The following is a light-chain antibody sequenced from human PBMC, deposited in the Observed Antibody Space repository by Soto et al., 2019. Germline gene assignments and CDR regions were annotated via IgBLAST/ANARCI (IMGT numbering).Light chain of an antibody. J-gene: IGLJ1*01. V-gene: IGLV1-44*01. CDR1: SSNIGDNT. CDR2: RDD. CDR3: AAWDTRLTGHV. Sequence: QSVLTQPPSASGSPGQRVTISCSGSSSNIGDNTISWYQQLPGTAPKLLISRDDQRPSGVPDRFSGSKSGTSGSLAISGLQAXXXXXYFCAAWDTRLTGHVFGTGTKVNVL.